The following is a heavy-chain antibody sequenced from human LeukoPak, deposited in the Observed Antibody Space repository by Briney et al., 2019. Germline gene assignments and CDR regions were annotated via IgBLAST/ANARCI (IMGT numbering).Heavy chain of an antibody. CDR2: IYSSGDT. CDR1: GDSVRSSTSF. Sequence: SETLSLTCTVSGDSVRSSTSFWAWIRRPPGKGLDWIGSIYSSGDTYYNPSLKSRVSISIDASTSQFSLKVISVTAADTAVYYCTRRVARGPYLPNYYYHGMDVLGQGPTV. CDR3: TRRVARGPYLPNYYYHGMDV. J-gene: IGHJ6*02. V-gene: IGHV4-39*07. D-gene: IGHD3-10*01.